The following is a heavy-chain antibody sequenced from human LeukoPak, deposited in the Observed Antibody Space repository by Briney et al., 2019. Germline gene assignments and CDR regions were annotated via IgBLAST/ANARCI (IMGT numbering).Heavy chain of an antibody. CDR2: IYYSGST. J-gene: IGHJ6*02. D-gene: IGHD3-9*01. Sequence: SETLSLTCTVSGGSISSYYWSWIRQPPGKGLEWIGYIYYSGSTNYNPSLKSRVTISVDTSKNQFSLKLSSVTAADTAVYYCARDHPVLRYFDWLSPPPHYGMDVWGQGTTVTVSS. V-gene: IGHV4-59*01. CDR3: ARDHPVLRYFDWLSPPPHYGMDV. CDR1: GGSISSYY.